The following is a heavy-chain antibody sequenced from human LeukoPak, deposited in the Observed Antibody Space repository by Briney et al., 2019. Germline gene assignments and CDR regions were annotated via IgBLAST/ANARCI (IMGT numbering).Heavy chain of an antibody. CDR1: PGSIRSYY. D-gene: IGHD3-10*01. CDR2: IFNSGNT. V-gene: IGHV4-59*01. Sequence: SETLSLTCTVSPGSIRSYYWSWIRQPPGKGLELIGYIFNSGNTNYNPSLKSRITMSLDTSKSQFSLRLSSVTAADTAVYYCAKIVCLPATMAYFDYWGQGILITVSS. CDR3: AKIVCLPATMAYFDY. J-gene: IGHJ4*02.